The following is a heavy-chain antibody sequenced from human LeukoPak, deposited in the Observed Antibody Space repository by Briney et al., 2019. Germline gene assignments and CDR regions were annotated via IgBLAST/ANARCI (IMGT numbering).Heavy chain of an antibody. Sequence: ASVKVSCKASGYTFTNYGLSWVRQAPGQGLEWMGWISPYNGDTYYSQKFQGRVTMTRDTSISTAYMELSRLRSDDTAVYYCARATRGFGEPVGDYWGQGTLVTVSS. CDR2: ISPYNGDT. CDR1: GYTFTNYG. J-gene: IGHJ4*02. V-gene: IGHV1-18*01. CDR3: ARATRGFGEPVGDY. D-gene: IGHD3-10*01.